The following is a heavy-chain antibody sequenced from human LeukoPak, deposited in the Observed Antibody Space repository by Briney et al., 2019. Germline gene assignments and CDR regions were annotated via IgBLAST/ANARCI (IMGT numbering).Heavy chain of an antibody. J-gene: IGHJ4*02. CDR3: ARSTWFGELSFDY. V-gene: IGHV4-34*01. CDR2: INHSGNT. CDR1: GGSFSTYY. Sequence: SETLSLTCAVYGGSFSTYYWTWIRQPPGKGLEWIGEINHSGNTYYNPSLKSRVTISVDTSKNQFSLKVSSVTAADTAVYYCARSTWFGELSFDYWGQGTLVTVSS. D-gene: IGHD3-10*01.